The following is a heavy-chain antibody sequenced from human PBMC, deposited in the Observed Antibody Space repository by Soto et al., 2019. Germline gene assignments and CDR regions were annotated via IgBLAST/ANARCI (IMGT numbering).Heavy chain of an antibody. CDR2: IIPIFGTA. CDR1: GGTFSSSA. Sequence: EASVKVSCKASGGTFSSSAISWVRQAPGQGLEWMGGIIPIFGTANYAQKFQGRVTITADESTSTAYMELSSLRSEDTAVYYCARPQLERTYYYYYGMDVWGQGTTVTVSS. D-gene: IGHD1-1*01. V-gene: IGHV1-69*13. CDR3: ARPQLERTYYYYYGMDV. J-gene: IGHJ6*02.